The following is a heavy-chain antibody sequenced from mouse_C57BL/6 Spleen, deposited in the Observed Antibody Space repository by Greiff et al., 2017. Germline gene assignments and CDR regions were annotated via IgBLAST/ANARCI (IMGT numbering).Heavy chain of an antibody. CDR1: GFTFSDYY. J-gene: IGHJ1*03. CDR3: ARFYSNYWYFDV. Sequence: EVQLVESEGGLVQPGSSMKLSCTASGFTFSDYYMAWVRQVTEKGLEWVANINYDGSSTYYLDSLKSRFIISRDNAKNILYLQMISLKSEDAATYYCARFYSNYWYFDVWGTGTTVTVSS. V-gene: IGHV5-16*01. CDR2: INYDGSST. D-gene: IGHD2-5*01.